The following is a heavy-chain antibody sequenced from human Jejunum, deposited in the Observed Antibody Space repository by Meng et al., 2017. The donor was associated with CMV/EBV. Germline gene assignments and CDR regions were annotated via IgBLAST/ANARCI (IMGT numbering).Heavy chain of an antibody. Sequence: CVVSGFTFNNYWMSWVRQAPGKGLEWVANINQDGSETYYVESVRGRFSISRDNSKNTLYLQMNSLRVEDTAMYYCARDLGDYGNYWGQGTLVTVSS. V-gene: IGHV3-7*01. CDR2: INQDGSET. D-gene: IGHD4-17*01. J-gene: IGHJ4*02. CDR1: GFTFNNYW. CDR3: ARDLGDYGNY.